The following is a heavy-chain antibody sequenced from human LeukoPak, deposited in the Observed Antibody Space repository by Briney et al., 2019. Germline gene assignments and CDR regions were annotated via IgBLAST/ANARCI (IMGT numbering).Heavy chain of an antibody. CDR2: ISDDGSNK. CDR3: AKEGGSSSSSSWYY. V-gene: IGHV3-30*04. J-gene: IGHJ4*02. D-gene: IGHD6-13*01. CDR1: GFTFSSYA. Sequence: RSGGSLRLSCAASGFTFSSYAMHWVRQAPGKGLEWVAVISDDGSNKYYVDSVKGRFTISRDNSKNTLYLQMDSLRAEDTAVYYCAKEGGSSSSSSWYYWGQGTLVTVSS.